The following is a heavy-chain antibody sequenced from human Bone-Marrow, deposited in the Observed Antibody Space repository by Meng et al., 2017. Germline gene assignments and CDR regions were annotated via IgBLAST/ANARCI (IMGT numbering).Heavy chain of an antibody. Sequence: VELVEAVGGVVQPGRSPRLSCAASGVSFSSTSMNWVRPPPGKGVEWGAVISYDGSNKYYAADVKGRFTISRENSTNTLYQQMISLRAEDTAVYYCAREVGEWEHYFQHWGQGTLVTVSS. CDR3: AREVGEWEHYFQH. D-gene: IGHD1-26*01. CDR1: GVSFSSTS. CDR2: ISYDGSNK. V-gene: IGHV3-30*04. J-gene: IGHJ1*01.